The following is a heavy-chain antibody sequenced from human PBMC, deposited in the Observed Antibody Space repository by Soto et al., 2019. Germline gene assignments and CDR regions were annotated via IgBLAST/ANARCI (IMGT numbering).Heavy chain of an antibody. D-gene: IGHD3-3*01. CDR2: INAGNGNT. J-gene: IGHJ6*02. V-gene: IGHV1-3*01. Sequence: QVQLVQSGAEVKKPGASVKVSCKASGYTFTSYAMHWVRQAPGQRLEWMGWINAGNGNTKYSQKFQGRVNITRDTSASTAYMELSSLRSEGTAVYYCARDGARITIFGVVTTPSYGMDFWGQGTTVTVSS. CDR3: ARDGARITIFGVVTTPSYGMDF. CDR1: GYTFTSYA.